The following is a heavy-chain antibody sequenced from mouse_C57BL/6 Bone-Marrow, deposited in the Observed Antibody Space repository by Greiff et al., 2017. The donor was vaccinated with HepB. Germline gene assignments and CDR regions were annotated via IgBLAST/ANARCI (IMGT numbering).Heavy chain of an antibody. D-gene: IGHD2-1*01. J-gene: IGHJ1*03. V-gene: IGHV1-81*01. CDR1: GYTFTSYG. CDR2: IYPRSGNT. Sequence: QVQLKQSGAELARPGASVKLSCKASGYTFTSYGISWVKQRTGQGLEWIGEIYPRSGNTYYNEKFKGKATLTADKASSTAYMVLRSLTSEYSAVYFCARGIYYGNYRWYFDVWGTGTTVTVSS. CDR3: ARGIYYGNYRWYFDV.